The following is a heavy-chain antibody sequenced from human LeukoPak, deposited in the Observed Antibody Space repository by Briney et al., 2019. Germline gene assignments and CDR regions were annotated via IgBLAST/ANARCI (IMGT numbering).Heavy chain of an antibody. J-gene: IGHJ3*02. CDR1: GFTFSSYW. Sequence: GGSLRLSCAASGFTFSSYWMSWVRQAPGKGLEWVANIKQDGSEKYYVDSVKGRFTISRDNAKNSLYLQMNSLRAEDTAVYYCARVKLLWFGESRGAFDIWGQGTMVTVSS. CDR3: ARVKLLWFGESRGAFDI. V-gene: IGHV3-7*03. D-gene: IGHD3-10*01. CDR2: IKQDGSEK.